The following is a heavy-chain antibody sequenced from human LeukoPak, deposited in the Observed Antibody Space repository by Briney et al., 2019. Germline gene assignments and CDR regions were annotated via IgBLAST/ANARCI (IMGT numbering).Heavy chain of an antibody. V-gene: IGHV3-21*01. CDR3: VRGARRGQWLVDAFDM. CDR2: ISTSSIYI. J-gene: IGHJ3*02. CDR1: GFTFSNAW. Sequence: PGGSLRLSCAASGFTFSNAWMNWVRQAPGKGLEWVSSISTSSIYIYYADSVKGRFTISRDNAKNSLYLEMNSLRAEDTAVYYCVRGARRGQWLVDAFDMWGQGTVVTVSS. D-gene: IGHD6-19*01.